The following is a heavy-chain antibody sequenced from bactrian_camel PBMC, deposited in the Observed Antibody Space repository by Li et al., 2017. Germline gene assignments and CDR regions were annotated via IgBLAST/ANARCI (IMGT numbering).Heavy chain of an antibody. CDR1: AYTYNGYC. CDR2: IDSDGAT. Sequence: HVQLVESGGGSVQAGGSLRLSCAASAYTYNGYCMGWFRQTPGKEREAVATIDSDGATTYTDSVKGRFTISKDNALNVLYLEMNSLKPEDTAVYYCAAEGRPSLAVGTCTTIGPAANWGQGTQVTVS. CDR3: AAEGRPSLAVGTCTTIGPAAN. D-gene: IGHD6*01. V-gene: IGHV3S53*01. J-gene: IGHJ4*01.